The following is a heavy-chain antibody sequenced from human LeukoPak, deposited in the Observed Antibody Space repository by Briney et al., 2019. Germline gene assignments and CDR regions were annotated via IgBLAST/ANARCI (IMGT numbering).Heavy chain of an antibody. CDR2: ISSNGGST. CDR1: GFTFSSYA. Sequence: GGSLGLSCSASGFTFSSYAMHWVRQAPGKGLEYVSAISSNGGSTYYADSVKGRFTISRDNSKNTLYLQMNSLRAEDTAVYYCAKDYPEDYGMDVWGQGTTVTVSS. CDR3: AKDYPEDYGMDV. J-gene: IGHJ6*02. V-gene: IGHV3-64D*09.